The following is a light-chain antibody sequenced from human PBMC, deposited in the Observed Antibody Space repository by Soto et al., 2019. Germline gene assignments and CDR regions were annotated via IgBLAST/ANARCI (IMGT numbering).Light chain of an antibody. CDR2: GAS. CDR1: QSVSNN. J-gene: IGKJ4*01. V-gene: IGKV3-15*01. Sequence: EIVMTQSRATLSVSPGERATLSCRASQSVSNNLAWYQQKPGQAPRLLIYGASTRATGIPARFSGSGSGTEFTLTLSSLQSEDFAVYYCQQYNNWPLLFGGGTKVEIK. CDR3: QQYNNWPLL.